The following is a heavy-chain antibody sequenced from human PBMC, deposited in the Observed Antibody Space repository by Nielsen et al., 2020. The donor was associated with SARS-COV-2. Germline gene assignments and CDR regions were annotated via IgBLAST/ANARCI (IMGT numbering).Heavy chain of an antibody. J-gene: IGHJ4*02. V-gene: IGHV4-39*07. CDR2: FYYSGST. D-gene: IGHD1-26*01. CDR3: ARVDSGSYNVYMIY. CDR1: GGSISSSSYY. Sequence: GSLRLSCTVSGGSISSSSYYWGWIRQPPGKGLEWIGSFYYSGSTDYNPSLESRVTISGDTSKNQFSLKLSSVTAADTAVYYCARVDSGSYNVYMIYWGQGTLVTVSS.